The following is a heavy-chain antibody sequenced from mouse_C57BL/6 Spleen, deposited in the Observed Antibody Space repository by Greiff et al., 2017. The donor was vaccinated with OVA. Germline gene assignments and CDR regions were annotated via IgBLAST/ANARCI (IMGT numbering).Heavy chain of an antibody. J-gene: IGHJ1*03. CDR1: GYTFTSYW. V-gene: IGHV1-53*01. CDR3: AKVYYDYDWYFDV. CDR2: INPSNGGT. D-gene: IGHD2-4*01. Sequence: VQLQQPGTELVKPGASVKLSCKASGYTFTSYWMHWVQQRPGQGLAWIGNINPSNGGTNYNEKFKSKATLTVDKSSSTAYMQLSSLTSEDSAVYYCAKVYYDYDWYFDVWGTGTTVTVSS.